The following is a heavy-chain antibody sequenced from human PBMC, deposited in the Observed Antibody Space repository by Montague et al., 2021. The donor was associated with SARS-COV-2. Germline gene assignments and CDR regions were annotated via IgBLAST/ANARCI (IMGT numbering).Heavy chain of an antibody. CDR1: GGSISSGNYY. J-gene: IGHJ6*02. CDR2: IYTSGST. V-gene: IGHV4-61*02. Sequence: TLSLTCTVSGGSISSGNYYWHWVRQPAGKGLEWIGRIYTSGSTNYNPSLESRVTISVDTSKNQFSLKLNSVTAADTAVYYCARDYGDYSYYYGLDVWGQGTTVTVSS. D-gene: IGHD4-17*01. CDR3: ARDYGDYSYYYGLDV.